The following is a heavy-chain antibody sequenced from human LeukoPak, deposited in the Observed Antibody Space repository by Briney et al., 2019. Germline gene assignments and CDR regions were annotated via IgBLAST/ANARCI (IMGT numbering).Heavy chain of an antibody. CDR3: ARGHSANDFRVY. J-gene: IGHJ4*02. D-gene: IGHD3-3*01. Sequence: GGSLRLSCSASGFDFGDYNMIWFRQAPGKGLEWVQFIGRSYNIDYADSVKGRCTISRDNAKASLYLQMNSLRGEDTAVYFCARGHSANDFRVYWGQGILVTVSS. CDR1: GFDFGDYN. CDR2: IGRSYNI. V-gene: IGHV3-69-1*01.